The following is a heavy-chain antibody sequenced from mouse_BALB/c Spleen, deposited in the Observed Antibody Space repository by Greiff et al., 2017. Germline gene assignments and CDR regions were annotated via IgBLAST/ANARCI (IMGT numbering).Heavy chain of an antibody. V-gene: IGHV5-17*02. CDR2: ISSGSSTI. CDR1: GFTFSSFG. J-gene: IGHJ2*01. CDR3: ARAGDYFDY. Sequence: EVKLMESGGGLVQPGGSRKLSCAASGFTFSSFGMHWVRQAPEKGLEWVAYISSGSSTIYYADTVKGRFTISRDNPKNTLFLQMTSLRSEDTAMYYCARAGDYFDYWGQGTTLTVSS.